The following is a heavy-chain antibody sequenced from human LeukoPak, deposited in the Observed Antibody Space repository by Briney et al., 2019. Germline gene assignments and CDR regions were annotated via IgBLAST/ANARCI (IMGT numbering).Heavy chain of an antibody. Sequence: GGSLRLSCAASGFTFSSYWMHWVRQAPGKGLVWVSRINSDGSSTSYADSVKGRFTISRDNAKNTLYLQMNSLRAEDTAVYYCARGPLDYGDLNFDYWGQGTLVTVSS. J-gene: IGHJ4*02. CDR3: ARGPLDYGDLNFDY. V-gene: IGHV3-74*01. CDR1: GFTFSSYW. CDR2: INSDGSST. D-gene: IGHD4-17*01.